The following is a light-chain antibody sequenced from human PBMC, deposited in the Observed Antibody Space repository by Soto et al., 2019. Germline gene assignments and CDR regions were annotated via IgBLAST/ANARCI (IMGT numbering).Light chain of an antibody. Sequence: EIVMTQSPATLSVSPGERATLSCRTSQSVSSNLAWYQQKPGQAPRLLIYGASTRATGIPARFSGSGSGTEFTLTISSLQSEDFAAYYCQQYDSFSVTFGQGPRWIS. CDR2: GAS. CDR3: QQYDSFSVT. J-gene: IGKJ1*01. V-gene: IGKV3-15*01. CDR1: QSVSSN.